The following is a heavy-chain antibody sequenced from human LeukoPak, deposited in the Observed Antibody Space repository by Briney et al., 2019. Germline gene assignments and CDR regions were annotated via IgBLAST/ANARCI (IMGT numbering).Heavy chain of an antibody. CDR1: GFTVSNTY. V-gene: IGHV3-11*04. Sequence: GGSLRLSCAASGFTVSNTYMSWVRQAPGKGLEWVSYISYSGSTTSYADSVKGRFTISRDNAKNSLYLQMNSLRAEDTAVYYCARAGPPAFDPWGQGTLVTVSS. J-gene: IGHJ5*02. CDR2: ISYSGSTT. CDR3: ARAGPPAFDP.